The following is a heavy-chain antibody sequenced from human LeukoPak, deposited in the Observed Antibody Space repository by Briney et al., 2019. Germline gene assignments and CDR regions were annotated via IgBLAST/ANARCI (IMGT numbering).Heavy chain of an antibody. V-gene: IGHV4-34*01. CDR2: INHSGST. J-gene: IGHJ5*02. CDR3: ARDQSSWFDP. D-gene: IGHD1-26*01. CDR1: GGSFSGYY. Sequence: SETLSLTCAVYGGSFSGYYWSWIRQPPGKGLEWIGEINHSGSTNYNPSLKSRVTISEDTSKNQFSLKLSSVTAADTAVYYCARDQSSWFDPWGQGTLVTVSS.